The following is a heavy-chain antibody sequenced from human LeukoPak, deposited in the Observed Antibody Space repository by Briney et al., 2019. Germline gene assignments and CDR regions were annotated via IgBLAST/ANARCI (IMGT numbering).Heavy chain of an antibody. J-gene: IGHJ4*02. CDR2: IYYSGVT. Sequence: SETLSLTCSVSGDSITNNEYYWGWIRQPPGKGLEWIASIYYSGVTYYNPSLESRLTISVDTSKNQFSLRLSSVTAADTAVYYCSRLSAVAGSDYWGQGTLVTVSS. CDR3: SRLSAVAGSDY. CDR1: GDSITNNEYY. D-gene: IGHD6-19*01. V-gene: IGHV4-39*01.